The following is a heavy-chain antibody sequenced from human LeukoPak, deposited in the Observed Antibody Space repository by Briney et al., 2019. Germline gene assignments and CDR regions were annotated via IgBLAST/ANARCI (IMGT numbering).Heavy chain of an antibody. CDR3: ARAASAVAGTIFDYYYYMDV. CDR2: IYHSGST. CDR1: GYSISSGYY. J-gene: IGHJ6*03. D-gene: IGHD6-19*01. Sequence: SETLSLTCTVSGYSISSGYYWGWIRQPPGKGLEWIGSIYHSGSTYYNPSLKSRVTISVDTSKNQFSLKLSSVTAADTAVYYCARAASAVAGTIFDYYYYMDVWGKGTTVTISS. V-gene: IGHV4-38-2*02.